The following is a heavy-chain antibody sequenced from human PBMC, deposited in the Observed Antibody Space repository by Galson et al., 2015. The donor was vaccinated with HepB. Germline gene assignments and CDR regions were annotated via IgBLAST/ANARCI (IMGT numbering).Heavy chain of an antibody. J-gene: IGHJ4*02. CDR3: ARVMEVAGPHNDYFDY. D-gene: IGHD6-19*01. CDR2: IYSSGSA. Sequence: ETLSLTCTVSGGSITSNSYYWGWVRQPPGKGPEWTGNIYSSGSAYYNPSLESRVVVSLDTSKNQFSLRLISVTAADTAMYYCARVMEVAGPHNDYFDYWGQGILVTVSS. CDR1: GGSITSNSYY. V-gene: IGHV4-39*07.